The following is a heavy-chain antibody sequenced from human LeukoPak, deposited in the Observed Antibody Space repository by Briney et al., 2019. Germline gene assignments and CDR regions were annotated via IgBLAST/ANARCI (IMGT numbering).Heavy chain of an antibody. J-gene: IGHJ6*03. D-gene: IGHD4-17*01. Sequence: GGSLRLSCAASGFTFSSYAMSWVRQAPGKGLEWVSAISGSGGSTYYADSVKGRFTISRDNSKNTLYLQMNSLRAEDTALYYCARELDYGDSYYYYYYYMDVWGKGTTVTVSS. CDR3: ARELDYGDSYYYYYYYMDV. V-gene: IGHV3-23*01. CDR1: GFTFSSYA. CDR2: ISGSGGST.